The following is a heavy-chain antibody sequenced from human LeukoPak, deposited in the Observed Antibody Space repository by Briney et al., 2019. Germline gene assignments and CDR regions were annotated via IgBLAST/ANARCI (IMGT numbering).Heavy chain of an antibody. CDR2: MSHTGAT. CDR3: ASLIAARPGYYYYGMDV. V-gene: IGHV4-34*01. CDR1: GGSFSGYY. D-gene: IGHD6-6*01. Sequence: PSETLSLTCAVFGGSFSGYYWSWIRQSPEKGLEWIGEMSHTGATNYNPSLKSRVTVSVDTSKNQFSLKVSSVTAADTAVYYCASLIAARPGYYYYGMDVWGQGTTVTVSS. J-gene: IGHJ6*02.